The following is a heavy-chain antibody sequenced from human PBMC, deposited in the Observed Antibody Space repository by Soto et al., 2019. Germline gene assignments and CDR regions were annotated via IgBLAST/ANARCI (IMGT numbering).Heavy chain of an antibody. Sequence: EVQLVEYGGGLVQPGVSLRHSCAASGFTFGTYWMHWVRQAPGKGLVWVSRINSDGSSTYYADSVKGRFTISRDNAKNTLYLQMNSLRAEDTAVYYCSNWFDPWGQGTLVIVSS. J-gene: IGHJ5*02. CDR3: SNWFDP. CDR1: GFTFGTYW. V-gene: IGHV3-74*01. CDR2: INSDGSST.